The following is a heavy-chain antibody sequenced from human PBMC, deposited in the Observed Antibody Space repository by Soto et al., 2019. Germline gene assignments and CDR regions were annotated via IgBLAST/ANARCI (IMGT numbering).Heavy chain of an antibody. D-gene: IGHD3-22*01. CDR3: ARVFRLYYYDSSGYYGGFYFDY. CDR1: GGSISSYY. V-gene: IGHV4-59*01. CDR2: IYYSGST. J-gene: IGHJ4*02. Sequence: PSETLSLTCTVSGGSISSYYWSWIRQPPGKGLEWIGYIYYSGSTNYNPSLKSRVTISVDTSKNQFSLKLSSVTAADTAVYYCARVFRLYYYDSSGYYGGFYFDYWGQGTLVTVSS.